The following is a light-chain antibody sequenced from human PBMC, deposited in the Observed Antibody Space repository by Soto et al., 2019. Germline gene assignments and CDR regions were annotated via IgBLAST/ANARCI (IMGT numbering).Light chain of an antibody. CDR1: QSFRGL. Sequence: EVVLTQSPVTLSLSPGERATLSCRASQSFRGLLAWYQQKPGQAPRLLIYGASTRATGIPARFSGSGSGTEFTLTISSLQSEDFAVYYCQQYNNWPPWKFGQGTKVDIK. J-gene: IGKJ1*01. CDR2: GAS. CDR3: QQYNNWPPWK. V-gene: IGKV3-15*01.